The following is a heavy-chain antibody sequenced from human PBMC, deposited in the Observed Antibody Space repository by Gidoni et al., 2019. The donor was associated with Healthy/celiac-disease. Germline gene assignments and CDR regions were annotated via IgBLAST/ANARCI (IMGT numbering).Heavy chain of an antibody. D-gene: IGHD6-19*01. J-gene: IGHJ4*02. CDR1: GGTFRRYT. CDR2: FIHILGLA. CDR3: ARYGAVAGDLGYYFDY. Sequence: QVQLVQSGAEVKKPGSSVKVSCKASGGTFRRYTLSWVLQAPGQGLELMGRFIHILGLANYAQKFQGRVTITADKSTSTAYMELSSLRSEDTAVYYCARYGAVAGDLGYYFDYWGQGTLVTVSS. V-gene: IGHV1-69*02.